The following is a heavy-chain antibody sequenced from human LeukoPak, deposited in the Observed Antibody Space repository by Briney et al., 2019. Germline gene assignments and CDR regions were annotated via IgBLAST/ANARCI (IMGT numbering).Heavy chain of an antibody. Sequence: HGESLKISCNSSGYIYTSYWIGWVRQMPGKGLEWMGIIYPGDSDTRYSPSFQGQVTISADKSISTAYLQWSSLKASDTAMYYCALGPTYYMDVWGKGTTVTVSS. CDR1: GYIYTSYW. V-gene: IGHV5-51*01. CDR3: ALGPTYYMDV. J-gene: IGHJ6*03. CDR2: IYPGDSDT.